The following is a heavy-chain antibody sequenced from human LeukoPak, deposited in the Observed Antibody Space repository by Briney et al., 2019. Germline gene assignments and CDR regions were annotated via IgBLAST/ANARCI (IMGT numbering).Heavy chain of an antibody. CDR2: ISYDGSNK. V-gene: IGHV3-30*18. CDR1: GFTFSSYA. D-gene: IGHD3-10*01. J-gene: IGHJ4*02. CDR3: AKEGRKGTSVSDGYFVY. Sequence: GGLRLSCAASGFTFSSYAMSWVRQAQGKGLGGVAVISYDGSNKYYADSVKGRFTISRDNSKNTLYLQMNSLRAEDTAVYYCAKEGRKGTSVSDGYFVYWGQGTLVTVSS.